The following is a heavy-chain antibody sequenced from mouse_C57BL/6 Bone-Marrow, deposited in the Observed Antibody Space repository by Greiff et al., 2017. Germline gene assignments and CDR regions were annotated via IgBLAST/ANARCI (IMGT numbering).Heavy chain of an antibody. V-gene: IGHV5-16*01. D-gene: IGHD3-1*01. CDR1: GFTFSDYY. J-gene: IGHJ4*01. CDR3: ARGARGGYYAMDY. CDR2: INYDGSST. Sequence: EVKLVESEGGLVQPGSSMKLSCTASGFTFSDYYMAWVRQVPEKGLEWVANINYDGSSTYYLDSLKSRFIISRDNAKNILYLQMSSLKSEDTATYYCARGARGGYYAMDYWGQGTSVTVSS.